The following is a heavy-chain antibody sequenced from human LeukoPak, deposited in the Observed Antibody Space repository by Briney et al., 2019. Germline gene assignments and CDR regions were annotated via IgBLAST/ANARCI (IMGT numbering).Heavy chain of an antibody. V-gene: IGHV4-34*01. J-gene: IGHJ4*02. Sequence: PSETLSLTCGVHGISLNTDYWSWIRQPPGKGVEWIGEINHRGTTNYNPSLKSRATISIDTSKNQLFLKLSSVTAADAGVFYCARVNYGDLDYWGQGTLVTVSS. CDR1: GISLNTDY. CDR2: INHRGTT. D-gene: IGHD4-17*01. CDR3: ARVNYGDLDY.